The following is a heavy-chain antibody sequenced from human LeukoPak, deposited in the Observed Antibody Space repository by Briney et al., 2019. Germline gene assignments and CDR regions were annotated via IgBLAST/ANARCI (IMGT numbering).Heavy chain of an antibody. CDR1: GGAVNTYY. D-gene: IGHD1-26*01. CDR2: NHYSRST. J-gene: IGHJ4*02. CDR3: ARVSGSYWY. Sequence: PSETLSLTCPGSGGAVNTYYWNWIRQPPGIGLDWNGYNHYSRSTNYNPSLESRVTISVDTSKNQFSLNLSSVTAADTAVYYCARVSGSYWYWGQGTLVTVTS. V-gene: IGHV4-59*08.